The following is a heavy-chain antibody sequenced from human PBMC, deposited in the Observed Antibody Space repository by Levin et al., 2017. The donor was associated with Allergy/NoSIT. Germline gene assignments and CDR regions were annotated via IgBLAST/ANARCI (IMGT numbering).Heavy chain of an antibody. CDR2: ISGSGIRA. CDR3: AKESSYGSGGGGYFEY. J-gene: IGHJ4*02. V-gene: IGHV3-23*01. Sequence: PGGSLRLSCADSGIAFSDYAMTWVRQAPGKGLEWVSSISGSGIRAYYADSVKGRFIISRDNSKNTLHLQMNSLRAEDTAVYYCAKESSYGSGGGGYFEYWGQGTQVTASS. D-gene: IGHD3-10*01. CDR1: GIAFSDYA.